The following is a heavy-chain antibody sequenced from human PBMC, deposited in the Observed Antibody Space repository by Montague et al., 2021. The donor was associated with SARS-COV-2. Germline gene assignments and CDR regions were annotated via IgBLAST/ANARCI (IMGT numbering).Heavy chain of an antibody. CDR3: TSGREGNYNVMDV. CDR1: GDSVSSNSAT. CDR2: TYYRSKWYD. V-gene: IGHV6-1*01. D-gene: IGHD1-1*01. J-gene: IGHJ6*02. Sequence: CAISGDSVSSNSATWNWVRQSPSRGLEWLGRTYYRSKWYDDYAVXVRGRVTIIPDTSKNQFSLQLNSVTPEDTAIYYCTSGREGNYNVMDVWGQGTTVTVSS.